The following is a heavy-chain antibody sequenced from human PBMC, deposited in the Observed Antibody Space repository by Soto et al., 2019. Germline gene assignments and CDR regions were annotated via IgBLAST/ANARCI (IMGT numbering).Heavy chain of an antibody. Sequence: GESLKISCKGSGYSFTTYWITWVRQMPGKGLEWMGRIDPSDSYINYNPYFQGHVTISADKSISTAFLQWNSLKATDTAMYYCARELGRGPYYYGMDVWGQGTTVTVSS. V-gene: IGHV5-10-1*01. CDR2: IDPSDSYI. D-gene: IGHD3-10*01. J-gene: IGHJ6*02. CDR3: ARELGRGPYYYGMDV. CDR1: GYSFTTYW.